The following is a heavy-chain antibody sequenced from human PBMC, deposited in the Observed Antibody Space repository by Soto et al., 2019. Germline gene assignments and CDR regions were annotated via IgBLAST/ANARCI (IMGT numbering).Heavy chain of an antibody. CDR2: INPDTGDS. Sequence: QVHLVQSGAEVRKPGASVKVSCKASGYTFTTFHLHWVRLAPGQGLEWMGWINPDTGDSEYGQKCLGRVTLTRDTSMTTAYMELSSLTSDDTAIYFCARVRYGDFSFQYWGQGTPVSVSS. V-gene: IGHV1-2*02. J-gene: IGHJ4*02. CDR3: ARVRYGDFSFQY. CDR1: GYTFTTFH. D-gene: IGHD4-17*01.